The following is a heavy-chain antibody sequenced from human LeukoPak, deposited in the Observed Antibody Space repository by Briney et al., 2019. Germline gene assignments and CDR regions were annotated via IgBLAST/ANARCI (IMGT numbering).Heavy chain of an antibody. CDR2: ISYIGST. J-gene: IGHJ3*02. CDR1: DDSFSSHY. V-gene: IGHV4-59*11. Sequence: SETLSLTCAVSDDSFSSHYWTWIRQPPGKGLEWIGYISYIGSTNYNPSLKSRVTISIDTSKNEFSLKLTSVAAADTAVYYCARDLVTVTKGFDIWGQGTMVTVSS. CDR3: ARDLVTVTKGFDI. D-gene: IGHD4-17*01.